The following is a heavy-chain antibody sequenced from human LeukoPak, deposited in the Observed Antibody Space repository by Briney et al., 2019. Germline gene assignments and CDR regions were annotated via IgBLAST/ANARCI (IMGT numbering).Heavy chain of an antibody. CDR3: AKGSSSSAWVLYFDY. CDR2: ISGSGGST. D-gene: IGHD6-6*01. V-gene: IGHV3-23*01. Sequence: GGSLRLSCAASGFTFSSYAMSWVRQAPGRGLEWVSAISGSGGSTYYADSVKGRFTISRDNSKNTLYLQMNSLRAEDTAVYYCAKGSSSSAWVLYFDYWGQGTLVTVSS. CDR1: GFTFSSYA. J-gene: IGHJ4*02.